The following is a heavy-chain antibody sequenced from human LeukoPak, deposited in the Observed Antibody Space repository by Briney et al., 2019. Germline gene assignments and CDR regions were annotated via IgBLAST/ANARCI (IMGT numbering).Heavy chain of an antibody. Sequence: GASVKVSCKASGYTFTSYDINWVRQATGQGLEWMGWMNPNSGNTGYAQKFQGRVTMTRNTSISTAYMELSSLRSEDTAVYYCARGVHRVYYDSSGYLYYFDYWGQGTLVTVSS. V-gene: IGHV1-8*01. CDR2: MNPNSGNT. CDR3: ARGVHRVYYDSSGYLYYFDY. CDR1: GYTFTSYD. D-gene: IGHD3-22*01. J-gene: IGHJ4*02.